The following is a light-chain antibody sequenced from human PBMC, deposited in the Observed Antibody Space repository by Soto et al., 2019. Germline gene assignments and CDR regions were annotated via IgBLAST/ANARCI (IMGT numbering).Light chain of an antibody. CDR1: SSDVGSYNR. Sequence: QSDLTQPPSVSGSPGQSVAISCTGTSSDVGSYNRVSWYQQPPGAAPKLMIYEVSNRPSGVPDRFSGSKSGNTASLTISGLQAEDEADYYCNSYTGSSTYVFGTGTKVTVL. V-gene: IGLV2-18*02. CDR2: EVS. J-gene: IGLJ1*01. CDR3: NSYTGSSTYV.